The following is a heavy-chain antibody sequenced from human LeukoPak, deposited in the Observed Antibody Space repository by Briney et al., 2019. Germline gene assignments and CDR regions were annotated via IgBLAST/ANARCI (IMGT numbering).Heavy chain of an antibody. J-gene: IGHJ4*02. CDR3: ASQTSGSYSQFDY. V-gene: IGHV4-38-2*01. CDR1: GYSISSGYY. CDR2: IYHSGST. Sequence: SETLSLTCAVSGYSISSGYYWVWIRQPPGKGLEWIGCIYHSGSTYYNPSLKSRVTVPVDTSKNQFSLKLSSVTAAEPAGYYCASQTSGSYSQFDYWGQGTLVTVSS. D-gene: IGHD1-26*01.